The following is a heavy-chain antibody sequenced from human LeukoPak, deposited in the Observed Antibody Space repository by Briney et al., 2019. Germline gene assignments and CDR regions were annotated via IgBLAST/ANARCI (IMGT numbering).Heavy chain of an antibody. CDR3: ARAAGKENGYDFWFEH. V-gene: IGHV3-11*04. J-gene: IGHJ5*02. CDR1: GFTFSDYY. D-gene: IGHD3-3*01. CDR2: ISSSGSTI. Sequence: GGSLRLSCAASGFTFSDYYMSWIRQAPGKGLEWVSYISSSGSTIYYADSVKGRFTISRDNSKSTLYLQMNSLRAEDTAVYYCARAAGKENGYDFWFEHWGQGTLVTVSS.